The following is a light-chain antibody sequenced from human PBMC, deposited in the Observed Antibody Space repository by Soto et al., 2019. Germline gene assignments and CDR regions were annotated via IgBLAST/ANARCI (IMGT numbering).Light chain of an antibody. Sequence: EIVLTQSPATLSLSPGERATLSCRASQSVSSYLAWYQQKPGQAPRLLIYDASNRATGIPARFSGSGSGTDFTLTISSIEPEDFAVSYCQQRSNWLGELTFGGGTKVDIK. CDR3: QQRSNWLGELT. J-gene: IGKJ4*01. V-gene: IGKV3-11*01. CDR1: QSVSSY. CDR2: DAS.